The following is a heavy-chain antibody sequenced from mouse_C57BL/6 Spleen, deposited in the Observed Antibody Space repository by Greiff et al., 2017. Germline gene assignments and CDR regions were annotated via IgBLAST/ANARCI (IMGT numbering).Heavy chain of an antibody. CDR1: GFNIKDYY. Sequence: VQLQQSGAELVKPGASVKLSCTASGFNIKDYYMHWVKQRTEQGLEWIGRIDPEDGETKYAPKFQGKDTITADTSSNTAYLQLSSLTSGDTAVYYCARFTVYYGSSYEYFDVWGTGTTVTVSS. CDR2: IDPEDGET. CDR3: ARFTVYYGSSYEYFDV. D-gene: IGHD1-1*01. J-gene: IGHJ1*03. V-gene: IGHV14-2*01.